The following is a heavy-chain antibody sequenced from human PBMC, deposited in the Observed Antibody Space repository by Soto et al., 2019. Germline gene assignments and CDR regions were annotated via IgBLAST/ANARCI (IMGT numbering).Heavy chain of an antibody. CDR2: INPNSGGT. D-gene: IGHD2-15*01. V-gene: IGHV1-2*04. Sequence: GASVKVSCKASGYTFTGYYMHWVRQAPGQGLEWMGWINPNSGGTNYAQKFQGWVTMTRDTSISTAYMELSRLRSDDTAVYYCARTPPLEPVHFDYWGQGTLVTVSS. J-gene: IGHJ4*02. CDR3: ARTPPLEPVHFDY. CDR1: GYTFTGYY.